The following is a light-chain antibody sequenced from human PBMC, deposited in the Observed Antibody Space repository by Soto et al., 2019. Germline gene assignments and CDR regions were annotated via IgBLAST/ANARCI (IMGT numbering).Light chain of an antibody. V-gene: IGKV1-39*01. J-gene: IGKJ2*01. CDR2: AAS. Sequence: DIQMTQSPSSLSASVGDRVTITCRASQSISSYLNWYQQRPGKAPKLLIYAASSSQSGVPSRFSGSGSGTDFTLTISSLQPEDFASYYCQQSYSTPGGTFGQGTKLEIK. CDR1: QSISSY. CDR3: QQSYSTPGGT.